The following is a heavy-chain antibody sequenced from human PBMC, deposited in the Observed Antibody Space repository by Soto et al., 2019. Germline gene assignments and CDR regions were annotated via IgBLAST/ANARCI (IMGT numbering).Heavy chain of an antibody. D-gene: IGHD2-15*01. Sequence: SETLSLTCAVSGGSISSGGYSWSWIRQPPGKGLEWIGYIYHSGSTYYNPSLKSRVTISVDRSKNQFSLKLSSVTAADTAVYYCARGLIYSHRAFDIWGQGTMVTVSS. CDR3: ARGLIYSHRAFDI. CDR1: GGSISSGGYS. V-gene: IGHV4-30-2*01. J-gene: IGHJ3*02. CDR2: IYHSGST.